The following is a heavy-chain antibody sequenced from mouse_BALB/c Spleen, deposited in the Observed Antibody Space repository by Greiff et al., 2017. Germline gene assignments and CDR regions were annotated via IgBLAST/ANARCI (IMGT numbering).Heavy chain of an antibody. CDR1: GFTFSSFG. J-gene: IGHJ4*01. D-gene: IGHD1-2*01. CDR2: ISSGSSTI. V-gene: IGHV5-17*02. CDR3: ARPPYYYGSMDY. Sequence: EVQLVESGGGLVQPGGSRKLSCAASGFTFSSFGMHWVRQAPEKGLEWVAYISSGSSTIYYADTVKGRFTISRDNPKNTLFLQMTSLRSEDTAMYYCARPPYYYGSMDYWGQGTSVTVSS.